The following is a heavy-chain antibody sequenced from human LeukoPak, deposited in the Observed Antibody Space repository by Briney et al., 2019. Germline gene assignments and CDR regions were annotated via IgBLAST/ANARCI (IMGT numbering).Heavy chain of an antibody. Sequence: GGSLRLSCATSGFIFSHYGMNWVRQAPGKGLEWVSSISSSSSSYIYYADSVKGRFTISRDNAKNSLYLQMNSLRAEDTAVYYCAREHSGYDFPGRDYYYMDVWGKGTTVTVSS. CDR1: GFIFSHYG. D-gene: IGHD5-12*01. J-gene: IGHJ6*03. V-gene: IGHV3-21*01. CDR3: AREHSGYDFPGRDYYYMDV. CDR2: ISSSSSSYI.